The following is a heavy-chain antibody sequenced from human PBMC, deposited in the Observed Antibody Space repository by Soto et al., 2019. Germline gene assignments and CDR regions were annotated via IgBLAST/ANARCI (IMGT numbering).Heavy chain of an antibody. CDR1: GFTFSCYA. CDR3: AKGDGNSSSSGHNWFDP. V-gene: IGHV3-23*01. J-gene: IGHJ5*02. Sequence: LXLSCASSGFTFSCYAMSWFRQAPVKGLEWVSAISGSGGSTYYADSVKGRFTISRDNSKNTLYLQMNSLRAEDTAVYYCAKGDGNSSSSGHNWFDPWGQGTLVTVSS. CDR2: ISGSGGST. D-gene: IGHD6-6*01.